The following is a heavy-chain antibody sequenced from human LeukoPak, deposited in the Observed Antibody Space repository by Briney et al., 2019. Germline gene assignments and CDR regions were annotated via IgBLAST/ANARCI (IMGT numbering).Heavy chain of an antibody. D-gene: IGHD6-19*01. Sequence: KPSETLSLTCAVYGGSFSGYYWSWIRQPPGKGLEWIGEINHSGSTNYNPSLKSRVTISVDTSKNQFSLKLSSVTAADTAVYYCARYFDSSGYPDAFDIWGQGTMVTVSS. CDR1: GGSFSGYY. V-gene: IGHV4-34*01. CDR3: ARYFDSSGYPDAFDI. J-gene: IGHJ3*02. CDR2: INHSGST.